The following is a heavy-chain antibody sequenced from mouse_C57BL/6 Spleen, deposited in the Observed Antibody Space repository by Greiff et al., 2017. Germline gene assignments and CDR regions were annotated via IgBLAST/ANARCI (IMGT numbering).Heavy chain of an antibody. D-gene: IGHD1-1*01. CDR3: ARWGYGSRYNGDN. J-gene: IGHJ2*01. Sequence: QVQLKESGPELVWPGASVKISCKAPGYTFTSHWMQWVRQRPGQCLEWIGEIFPGSGSTYYNEKFKGKAPLTVDTSSRTAYMQLSMPTSDDSVFYFRARWGYGSRYNGDNWGQGTTLTVSS. CDR1: GYTFTSHW. CDR2: IFPGSGST. V-gene: IGHV1-56*01.